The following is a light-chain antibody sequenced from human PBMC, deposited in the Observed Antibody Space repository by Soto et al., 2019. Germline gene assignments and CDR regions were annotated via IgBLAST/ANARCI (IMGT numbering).Light chain of an antibody. J-gene: IGKJ1*01. CDR1: QRVSTN. CDR2: DAS. CDR3: QDRSKWPLGT. Sequence: EIVLTQSPATLSLSPGERASLSCRASQRVSTNLAWYQHRPGQAPRLLICDASTRATGIPARFSGSGSGTDFNLTISSLEPEDSAVYYCQDRSKWPLGTFGQGTKVEVK. V-gene: IGKV3-11*01.